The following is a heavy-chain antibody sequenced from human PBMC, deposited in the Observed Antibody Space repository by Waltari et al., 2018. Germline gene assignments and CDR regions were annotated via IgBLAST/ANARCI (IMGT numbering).Heavy chain of an antibody. CDR3: ARGGNGDYEVDY. D-gene: IGHD4-17*01. Sequence: EVQLVESGGGVVRPGGSLRISCAASGFTFDDYGMSWVRQAPGKGLEWVSGINGNGGSTGYADSVNGRFTISRYNAKNSLYLQMNSLRAEDTALYYCARGGNGDYEVDYWGQGTLVTVSS. J-gene: IGHJ4*02. CDR1: GFTFDDYG. V-gene: IGHV3-20*04. CDR2: INGNGGST.